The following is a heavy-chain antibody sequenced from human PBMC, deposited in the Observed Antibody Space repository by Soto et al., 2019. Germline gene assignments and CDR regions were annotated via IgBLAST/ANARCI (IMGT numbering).Heavy chain of an antibody. J-gene: IGHJ4*02. V-gene: IGHV3-15*07. D-gene: IGHD3-22*01. Sequence: EVQLVESGGGLVKPGGSLTLSCAASGFTFSNAWMNWVRQAPGKGLEWVGRMKRKTDGGTTDYAAPVKGRFTISSDDSKNTLYLQMNSLKTEDTAVYYCTTDPYYYDSSGYEPYFDYWGQGTLVTVSS. CDR3: TTDPYYYDSSGYEPYFDY. CDR1: GFTFSNAW. CDR2: MKRKTDGGTT.